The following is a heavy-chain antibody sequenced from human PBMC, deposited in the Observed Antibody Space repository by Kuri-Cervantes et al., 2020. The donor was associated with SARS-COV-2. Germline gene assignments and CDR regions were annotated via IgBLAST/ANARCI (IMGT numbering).Heavy chain of an antibody. CDR3: ARVRFSSGYYYYYGMDV. CDR1: GFTFSSYA. V-gene: IGHV4-34*01. J-gene: IGHJ6*02. Sequence: SQTLSLTCAASGFTFSSYAMSWVRQAPGKGLEWIGEINHSGSTNYNPSLRSRVTISVDTSKNQFSLKLSSVTAADTAVYYCARVRFSSGYYYYYGMDVWGQGTTVTVSS. CDR2: INHSGST. D-gene: IGHD3-22*01.